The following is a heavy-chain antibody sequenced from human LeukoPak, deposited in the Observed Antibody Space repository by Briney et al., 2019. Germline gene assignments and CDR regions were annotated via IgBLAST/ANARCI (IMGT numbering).Heavy chain of an antibody. D-gene: IGHD3-22*01. J-gene: IGHJ4*02. CDR3: ARWAYYDSSGYYY. V-gene: IGHV1-2*02. CDR1: GYTFTGYY. Sequence: ASVKVSCKASGYTFTGYYMHWVRQAPGQGLEWMGWINPNSGGTNYAQKFQGRVTKTRDTSISTAYMELSRLRSDDTAVYYCARWAYYDSSGYYYWGQGTLVTVSS. CDR2: INPNSGGT.